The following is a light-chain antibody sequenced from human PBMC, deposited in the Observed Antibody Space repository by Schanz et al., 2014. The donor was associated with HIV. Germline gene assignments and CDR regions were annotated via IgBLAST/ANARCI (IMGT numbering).Light chain of an antibody. CDR2: GAS. V-gene: IGKV3D-20*02. CDR1: LSISSRF. CDR3: QQRRDWPLT. Sequence: EIVLTQSPVTLSMSPGERVTLSCRASLSISSRFLSWYQQKPGQAPRLLIYGASIRATGIPDRFSGSESGTDFTLTISRVEPEDFAVYYCQQRRDWPLTFGGGTKVEIK. J-gene: IGKJ4*01.